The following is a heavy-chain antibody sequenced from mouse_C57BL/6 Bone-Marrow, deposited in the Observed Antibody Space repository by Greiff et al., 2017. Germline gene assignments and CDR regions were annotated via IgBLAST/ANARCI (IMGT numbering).Heavy chain of an antibody. J-gene: IGHJ3*01. CDR2: IDPSDSET. V-gene: IGHV1-52*01. CDR3: ARGLWYLAY. D-gene: IGHD2-1*01. Sequence: QVQLQQSGAELVRPGSSVKLSCKASGYTFTSYWMHWVKQRPIQGLEWIGNIDPSDSETHYNQKFKDKATLTVDKSSSTAYMQLGSLTSEDSAVYYCARGLWYLAYWGQGTLVTVSA. CDR1: GYTFTSYW.